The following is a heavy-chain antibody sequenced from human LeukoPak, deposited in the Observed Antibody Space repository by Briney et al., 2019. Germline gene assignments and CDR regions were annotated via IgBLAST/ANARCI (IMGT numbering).Heavy chain of an antibody. CDR1: GFTFDDYA. CDR2: ISGDGGST. CDR3: EKNQDLEKFFANKKYYYYYRPV. J-gene: IGHJ6*03. Sequence: GGSLRLSCAASGFTFDDYAMHWVRQAPGKGLEWVSLISGDGGSTYYADSVKGRFTISRDNSKNSLYLQMNSLRTEDTALYYCEKNQDLEKFFANKKYYYYYRPVGGKGTRVPVSS. V-gene: IGHV3-43*02. D-gene: IGHD3-3*01.